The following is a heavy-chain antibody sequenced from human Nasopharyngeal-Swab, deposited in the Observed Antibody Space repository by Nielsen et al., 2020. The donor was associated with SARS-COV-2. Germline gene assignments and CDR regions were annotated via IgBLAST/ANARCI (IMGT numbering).Heavy chain of an antibody. J-gene: IGHJ4*02. D-gene: IGHD3-10*01. CDR1: GFTFRTYW. CDR2: IHGDGRNT. Sequence: GGSLRLSCAASGFTFRTYWMHWVRQAPGKGLEWISEIHGDGRNTNYADSMKGRFTISRDNAKSTLYLQMNSLRVEDTAVYYCVRDNYGVDYWGQGTLVTVSS. V-gene: IGHV3-74*01. CDR3: VRDNYGVDY.